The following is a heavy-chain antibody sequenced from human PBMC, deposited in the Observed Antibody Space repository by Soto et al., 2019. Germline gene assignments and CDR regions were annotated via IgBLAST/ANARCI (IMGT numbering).Heavy chain of an antibody. D-gene: IGHD3-10*01. CDR3: AHYGGGWFGELEDFDY. V-gene: IGHV2-5*01. J-gene: IGHJ4*02. CDR2: IYWNDDK. Sequence: SGPTLVKPTQTLTLTCTFSGFSLSTSGVGVGWIRQPPGKALEWLALIYWNDDKRYSPSLKSRLTITKDTSKNQVVLTMTNMDPVDTATYYCAHYGGGWFGELEDFDYWGQGTLVTVSS. CDR1: GFSLSTSGVG.